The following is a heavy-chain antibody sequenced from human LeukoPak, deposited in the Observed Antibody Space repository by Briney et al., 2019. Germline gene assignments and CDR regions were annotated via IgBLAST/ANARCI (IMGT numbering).Heavy chain of an antibody. CDR2: ISVYNGHT. CDR1: GYTFTSYG. CDR3: ARGGRWELPRPYAFDI. J-gene: IGHJ3*02. V-gene: IGHV1-18*01. D-gene: IGHD1-26*01. Sequence: ASVKVSCKASGYTFTSYGISWVRQAPGQRLEWMGWISVYNGHTNYAQNLQGRVTMTTDTSTSTAYMELRNVRSDDTAVYYCARGGRWELPRPYAFDIWGQGTMVTVSS.